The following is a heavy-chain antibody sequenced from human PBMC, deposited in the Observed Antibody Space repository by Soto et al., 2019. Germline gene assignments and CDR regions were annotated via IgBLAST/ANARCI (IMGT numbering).Heavy chain of an antibody. J-gene: IGHJ5*02. D-gene: IGHD3-22*01. CDR1: GYTFTSYG. CDR3: ALCLNFTGYYYLLDDP. Sequence: ASVKVSCKASGYTFTSYGISWVRQAPGQGLEWMGWISAYNGNTNYAQKLQGRVTMTTDTSTSTAYMELRSLRSDDTAVYYCALCLNFTGYYYLLDDPWGQGPLVTVS. V-gene: IGHV1-18*01. CDR2: ISAYNGNT.